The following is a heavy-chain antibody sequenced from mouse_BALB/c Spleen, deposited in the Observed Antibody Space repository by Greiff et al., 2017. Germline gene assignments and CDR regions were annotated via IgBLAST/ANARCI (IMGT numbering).Heavy chain of an antibody. CDR3: ARGIIYYGSTYAMDY. J-gene: IGHJ4*01. CDR2: ISYSGST. Sequence: EVKLMESGPGLVKPSQSLSLTCTVTGYSITSDYAWNWIRQFPGNKLEWMGYISYSGSTSYNPSLKSRISITRDTSKNQFFLQLNSVTTEDTATYYCARGIIYYGSTYAMDYWGQGTSVTVSS. CDR1: GYSITSDYA. V-gene: IGHV3-2*02. D-gene: IGHD1-1*01.